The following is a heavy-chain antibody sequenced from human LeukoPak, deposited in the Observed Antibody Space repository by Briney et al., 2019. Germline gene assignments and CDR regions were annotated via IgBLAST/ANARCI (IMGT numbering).Heavy chain of an antibody. CDR2: IVGSSST. CDR1: GFTFSSFA. J-gene: IGHJ4*02. Sequence: GSLRLSCAASGFTFSSFAMTWVRQAPGKGLEWASSIVGSSSTYYADSLKGRFTISRDNAKNSLYLQMNSLRAEDTAVYYCARIGAGSSRDHWGQGTLVTVSS. CDR3: ARIGAGSSRDH. D-gene: IGHD6-13*01. V-gene: IGHV3-21*01.